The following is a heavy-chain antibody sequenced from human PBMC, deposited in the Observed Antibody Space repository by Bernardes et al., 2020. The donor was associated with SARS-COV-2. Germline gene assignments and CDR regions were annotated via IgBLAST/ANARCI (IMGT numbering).Heavy chain of an antibody. Sequence: GGSLRLSCAASGFTFNNFGMHWVRQAPGKGLEWVAVISYEGSKKYYADSVEGRFTISKDNSKNTVYLQMNSLRPEDTAVYYCAKVQAIFWIRPYNSGMDVWGQGTTVTVSS. CDR1: GFTFNNFG. CDR3: AKVQAIFWIRPYNSGMDV. V-gene: IGHV3-30*18. D-gene: IGHD3-3*01. J-gene: IGHJ6*02. CDR2: ISYEGSKK.